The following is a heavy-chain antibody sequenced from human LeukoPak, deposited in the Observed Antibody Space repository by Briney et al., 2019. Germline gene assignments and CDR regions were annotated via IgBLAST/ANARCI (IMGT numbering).Heavy chain of an antibody. D-gene: IGHD6-19*01. CDR2: INAGNGNT. CDR3: AKDRFQWLVWGLIDY. V-gene: IGHV1-3*01. CDR1: GYTFTSYA. J-gene: IGHJ4*02. Sequence: ASVKVSCKASGYTFTSYAMHWVRQAPGQRLEWMGWINAGNGNTKYSQKFQGRVTITRDTSASTAYMELSSLRSEDTAVYYCAKDRFQWLVWGLIDYWGQGTLVTVSS.